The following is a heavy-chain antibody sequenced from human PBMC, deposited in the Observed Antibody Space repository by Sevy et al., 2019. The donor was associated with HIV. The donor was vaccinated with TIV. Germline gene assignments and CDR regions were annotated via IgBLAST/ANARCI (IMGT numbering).Heavy chain of an antibody. J-gene: IGHJ1*01. CDR1: GFTFSSYA. Sequence: GGSLRLSCAASGFTFSSYAMHWVRQAPGKGLEWVAVISYDGSNKYYAHSVKGRFTISRDNSKNTLYLQMNSLRAEDTAVYYCAREGSRYCSGGSCYSRGYFQHWGQGTLVTVSS. D-gene: IGHD2-15*01. CDR2: ISYDGSNK. CDR3: AREGSRYCSGGSCYSRGYFQH. V-gene: IGHV3-30-3*01.